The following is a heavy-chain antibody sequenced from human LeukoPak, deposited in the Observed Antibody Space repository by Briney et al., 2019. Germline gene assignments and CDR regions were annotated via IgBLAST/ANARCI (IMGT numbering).Heavy chain of an antibody. CDR2: INPNSGGT. Sequence: ASVKVSCKASGYTFTGYYMHWVRQAPGQGLEWMGWINPNSGGTNYAQKFQGRVTMTRDTSISTAYMELSRLRSDDTAVYYCARVAKQLVQAGAFDIWGQGTMVTVSS. CDR3: ARVAKQLVQAGAFDI. CDR1: GYTFTGYY. V-gene: IGHV1-2*02. J-gene: IGHJ3*02. D-gene: IGHD6-6*01.